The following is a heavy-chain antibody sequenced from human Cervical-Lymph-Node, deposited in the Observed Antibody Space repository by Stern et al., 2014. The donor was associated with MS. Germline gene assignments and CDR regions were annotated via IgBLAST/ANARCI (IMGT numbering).Heavy chain of an antibody. D-gene: IGHD4-23*01. CDR3: AREGGGNSYFQY. J-gene: IGHJ4*02. CDR2: ISTGNGKT. CDR1: GYSFSNYA. Sequence: QLVQSGAEVKKPGASMKVSCKASGYSFSNYAIHWVRQAPGQRLEWMGWISTGNGKTEYSQEFQGRITITRDTSASTAYMELSSLRSEDTAVYYCAREGGGNSYFQYWGQGALVTVSS. V-gene: IGHV1-3*04.